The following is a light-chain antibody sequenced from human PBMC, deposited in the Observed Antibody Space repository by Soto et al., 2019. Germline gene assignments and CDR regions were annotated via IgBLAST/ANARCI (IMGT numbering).Light chain of an antibody. CDR1: QGISGW. CDR3: QQGKSFPLT. V-gene: IGKV1-12*01. J-gene: IGKJ4*01. CDR2: ATS. Sequence: DIQMTQSPSTVSASVGDRVTITCRASQGISGWLAWYQQKPGKGPKFLIYATSNLQSGVPSRFSGSGSGTDFTLTISSLQPEDFATYFCQQGKSFPLTFGGGTKVEIK.